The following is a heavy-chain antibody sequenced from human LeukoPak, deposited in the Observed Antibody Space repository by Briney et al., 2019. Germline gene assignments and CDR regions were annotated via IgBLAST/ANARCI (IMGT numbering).Heavy chain of an antibody. D-gene: IGHD3-3*01. CDR1: GFTFSSYS. CDR3: ARSAALRFLEWSEGNYGMDV. CDR2: ISSSSSYI. Sequence: GGSLRLSCAASGFTFSSYSMNWVRQAPGKGLEWVSSISSSSSYIYYADSVKGRFTISRDNAKNSLYLQMNSLRAEDTAVYYCARSAALRFLEWSEGNYGMDVWGQGTTVTVS. V-gene: IGHV3-21*01. J-gene: IGHJ6*02.